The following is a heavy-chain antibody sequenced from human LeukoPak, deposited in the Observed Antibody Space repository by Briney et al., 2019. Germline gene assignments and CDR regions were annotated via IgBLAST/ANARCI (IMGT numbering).Heavy chain of an antibody. V-gene: IGHV3-21*01. J-gene: IGHJ4*02. D-gene: IGHD3-9*01. CDR1: GFTFSTCT. CDR2: ISSSSSYI. Sequence: GGSLRLSCAASGFTFSTCTMNWVRQAPGKGLEWVSSISSSSSYISYADSVKGRFTISRDNAKNSLYLQMNSLRAEDTAMYYCARDVTNYDILTGYYSDYWGQGTLVTVSS. CDR3: ARDVTNYDILTGYYSDY.